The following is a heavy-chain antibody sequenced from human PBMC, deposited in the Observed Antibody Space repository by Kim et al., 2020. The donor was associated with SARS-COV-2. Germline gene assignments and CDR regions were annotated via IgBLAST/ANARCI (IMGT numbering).Heavy chain of an antibody. V-gene: IGHV3-15*01. CDR2: GTT. Sequence: GTTDYAAPMKDRFTISRDDAKNALYLQMNSLKTEDTAVDYCTVGGNALDYWGQGTLVTVSA. D-gene: IGHD2-15*01. J-gene: IGHJ4*02. CDR3: TVGGNALDY.